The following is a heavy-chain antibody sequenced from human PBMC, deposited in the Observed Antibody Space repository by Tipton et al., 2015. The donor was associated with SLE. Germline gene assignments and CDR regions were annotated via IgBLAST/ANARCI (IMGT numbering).Heavy chain of an antibody. D-gene: IGHD4-23*01. CDR2: IYSGGST. Sequence: GSLRLSCAASGFTVSSNYMSWVRQAPGKGLEWVSVIYSGGSTYYADSVKGRFTISRHNSKNTLYLHMGSLTAEDTAMYYCVTQQMGNIYWGPGALVTVSP. CDR1: GFTVSSNY. V-gene: IGHV3-53*01. J-gene: IGHJ4*02. CDR3: VTQQMGNIY.